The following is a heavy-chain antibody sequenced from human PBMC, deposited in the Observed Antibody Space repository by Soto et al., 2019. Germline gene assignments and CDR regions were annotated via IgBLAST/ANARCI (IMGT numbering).Heavy chain of an antibody. J-gene: IGHJ6*02. CDR2: IKQDGSEK. V-gene: IGHV3-7*03. D-gene: IGHD5-18*01. CDR1: GFTFSSYW. Sequence: PWGSLRLSCAASGFTFSSYWMSWVRQAPGKGLEWVANIKQDGSEKYYVDSVKGRFTIPRDNAKNSLYLQMNSLRAEDTAVYYCARDFPEGDSYGFHVYYYYGMDVWGQGTTVTVSS. CDR3: ARDFPEGDSYGFHVYYYYGMDV.